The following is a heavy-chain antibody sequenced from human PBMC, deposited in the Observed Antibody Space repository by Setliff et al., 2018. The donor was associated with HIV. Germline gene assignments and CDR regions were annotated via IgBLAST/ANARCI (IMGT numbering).Heavy chain of an antibody. CDR3: ARESRDIVATSPLDY. V-gene: IGHV1-2*06. Sequence: ASVKVSCKASGYTFTGYYMHWVRQAPGQGLEWMGRINPYSGDTNYAQKFQGRVTMTRDTSITTAYMELSRLTSDDTAVYYCARESRDIVATSPLDYWGQGTLVTVSS. CDR1: GYTFTGYY. D-gene: IGHD5-12*01. J-gene: IGHJ4*02. CDR2: INPYSGDT.